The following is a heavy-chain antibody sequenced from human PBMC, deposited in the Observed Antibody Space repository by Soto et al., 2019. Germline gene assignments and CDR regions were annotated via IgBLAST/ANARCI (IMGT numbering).Heavy chain of an antibody. CDR2: ISYDGNNK. D-gene: IGHD4-4*01. Sequence: QVQLVESGGGVVQPGGSLRLSCAASELTFSNYAMHWVRQPPGKGLQWLAVISYDGNNKYYADSVEDRFTISRDNSKNTVYLQMNSLRLEDTAVYYCARGPSYSASYFDYWGQGTLVTVSS. J-gene: IGHJ4*02. V-gene: IGHV3-30*03. CDR3: ARGPSYSASYFDY. CDR1: ELTFSNYA.